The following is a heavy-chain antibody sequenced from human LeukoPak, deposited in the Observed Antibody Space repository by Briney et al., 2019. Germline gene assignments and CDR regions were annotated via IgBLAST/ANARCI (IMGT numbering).Heavy chain of an antibody. D-gene: IGHD6-13*01. V-gene: IGHV4-59*01. CDR3: ATGYSSTWYYFDY. Sequence: SETLSPTCTVSGDSISSYYWSWIRQPPGKRLEWIGYIYHSGSTNYNPSLKSRVTISADTSKYQFSLKLSSVTAADTAVYYCATGYSSTWYYFDYWGQGTLVTVSS. J-gene: IGHJ4*02. CDR2: IYHSGST. CDR1: GDSISSYY.